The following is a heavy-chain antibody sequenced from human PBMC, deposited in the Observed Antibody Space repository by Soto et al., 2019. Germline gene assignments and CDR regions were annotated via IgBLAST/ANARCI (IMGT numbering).Heavy chain of an antibody. D-gene: IGHD6-19*01. Sequence: GGSLRLSCAASGFTFSSYEMNWVRQAPGKGLEWVSYISSSGSTIYYADSVKGRFTISRDNAKNSLYLQMNSLRAEDTAVYYCARDRFQYSSGWYDVYYGMDVWGQGTTVTVSS. J-gene: IGHJ6*02. V-gene: IGHV3-48*03. CDR1: GFTFSSYE. CDR3: ARDRFQYSSGWYDVYYGMDV. CDR2: ISSSGSTI.